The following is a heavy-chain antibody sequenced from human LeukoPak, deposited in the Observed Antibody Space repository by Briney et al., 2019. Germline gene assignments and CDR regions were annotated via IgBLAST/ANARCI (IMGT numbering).Heavy chain of an antibody. CDR3: ASMSGYYPSYYFDY. Sequence: ASVKVSCKASGYTFTSYGISWVRQAPGQGLEWMGWTSAYNGNTNYAQKLQGRVTLTTDTSTSTAYMEVRSLRSDDTAVYYCASMSGYYPSYYFDYWGQGTLVTVSS. D-gene: IGHD3-3*01. CDR1: GYTFTSYG. J-gene: IGHJ4*02. CDR2: TSAYNGNT. V-gene: IGHV1-18*01.